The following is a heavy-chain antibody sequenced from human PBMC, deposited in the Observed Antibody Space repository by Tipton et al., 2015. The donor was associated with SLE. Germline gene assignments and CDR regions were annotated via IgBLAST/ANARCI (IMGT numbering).Heavy chain of an antibody. J-gene: IGHJ6*02. Sequence: SLRLSCAASGFIFSNHAMTWVRQAPGKGLEWVSAIRGSGASSYYADSVKGRFTISRDNSKNMLYLQMNSLTAEDTAVYYCARDPALPGGNCNDMDGWCQGTTVTVPS. V-gene: IGHV3-23*01. CDR3: ARDPALPGGNCNDMDG. D-gene: IGHD3-16*01. CDR1: GFIFSNHA. CDR2: IRGSGASS.